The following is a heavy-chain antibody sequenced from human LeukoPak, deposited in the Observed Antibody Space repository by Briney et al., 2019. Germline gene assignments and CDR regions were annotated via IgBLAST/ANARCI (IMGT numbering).Heavy chain of an antibody. V-gene: IGHV3-9*01. Sequence: GRSLRLSCAASGFTFDDYAMHWVRQAPGKGLEWVSGISWNSGSIGYADSVKGRFTISRDNAKNFLYLQMNSLRAEDTALYYCAKGPGAYYYYYGMDVWGQGTTVTVSS. CDR2: ISWNSGSI. CDR3: AKGPGAYYYYYGMDV. CDR1: GFTFDDYA. J-gene: IGHJ6*02.